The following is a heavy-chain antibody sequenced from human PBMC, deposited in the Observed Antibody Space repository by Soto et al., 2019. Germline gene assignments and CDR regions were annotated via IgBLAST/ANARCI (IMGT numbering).Heavy chain of an antibody. CDR1: GYTFTSYG. V-gene: IGHV1-8*02. CDR2: MNPNSGNT. J-gene: IGHJ4*02. CDR3: ARGPRQGVLDY. D-gene: IGHD3-10*01. Sequence: ASAKVSCKASGYTFTSYGISWVRQATGQGLEWMGWMNPNSGNTGYAQKFQGRVTMTRNTSISTAYMELSSLRSEDTAVYYCARGPRQGVLDYWGQGTLVNVSS.